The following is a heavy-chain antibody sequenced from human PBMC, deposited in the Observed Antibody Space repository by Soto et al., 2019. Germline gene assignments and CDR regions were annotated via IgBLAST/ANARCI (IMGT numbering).Heavy chain of an antibody. D-gene: IGHD6-13*01. V-gene: IGHV3-9*01. J-gene: IGHJ4*02. CDR1: GFTFDDYA. Sequence: EVQLVESGGGLVQPGRSLRLSCAASGFTFDDYAMHWVRQAPGKGLEWVSGISWNSGSIGYADSVKGRFTISRDNAKNSLYLQMNSLRAEDTALYYCAKDTHSGYSSSWPDYWGQGTQVTVSS. CDR2: ISWNSGSI. CDR3: AKDTHSGYSSSWPDY.